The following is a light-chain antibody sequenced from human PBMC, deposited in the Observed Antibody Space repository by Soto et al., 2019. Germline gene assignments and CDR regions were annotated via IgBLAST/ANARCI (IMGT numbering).Light chain of an antibody. CDR3: SSYTSSSTLV. J-gene: IGLJ3*02. V-gene: IGLV2-14*01. CDR2: EVG. CDR1: SSAIGGYNF. Sequence: QSALTQPASVPGSPGQSIPISCMGTSSAIGGYNFVSWYQKHPGKAPKLMIFEVGNRPSGVSDRFSGSKSGNTASLTISGLQAEDEADYYCSSYTSSSTLVFGGGTKLTVL.